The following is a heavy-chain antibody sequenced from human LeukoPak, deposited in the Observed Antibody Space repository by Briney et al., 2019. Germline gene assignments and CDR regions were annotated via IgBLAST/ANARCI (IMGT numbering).Heavy chain of an antibody. V-gene: IGHV1-69*13. CDR2: IIHIFGTA. J-gene: IGHJ6*03. D-gene: IGHD4-11*01. CDR1: GGTFNSYA. Sequence: AVKVSCKASGGTFNSYANSGVRQAPGQGREGKGGIIHIFGTANYAQKFQGRVTITGDEYTSTDYMELSSLRSEDTAVYYCARSRPTVTTEYYYYMDVWGKGTTVTVSS. CDR3: ARSRPTVTTEYYYYMDV.